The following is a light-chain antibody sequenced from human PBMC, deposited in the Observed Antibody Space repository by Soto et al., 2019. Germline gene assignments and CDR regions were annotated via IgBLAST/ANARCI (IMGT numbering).Light chain of an antibody. CDR3: CSYAGSRV. CDR1: SSDVGSYNL. J-gene: IGLJ1*01. Sequence: QSALTQPASVSGSPGQSITISCTGTSSDVGSYNLVSWYQQHPGKPPKLMIYEVSKRPSGVSNRFSGAKSGNTASLTISGLQAEDEADYYCCSYAGSRVFGPGTKLTVL. V-gene: IGLV2-23*02. CDR2: EVS.